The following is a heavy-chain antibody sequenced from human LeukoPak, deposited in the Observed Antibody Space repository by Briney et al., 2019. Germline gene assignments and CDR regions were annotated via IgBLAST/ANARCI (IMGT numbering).Heavy chain of an antibody. CDR1: GYTFTGYY. J-gene: IGHJ4*02. D-gene: IGHD2-15*01. Sequence: ASVKVSCKASGYTFTGYYLHWVRQAPGQGLEWMGWINPNSGGTNYAQKFQGRVTMTRDTSIRTAYVDLSRLRSDDSAVYYCAREVVVAAEGFDYWGQGTLVTVSS. V-gene: IGHV1-2*02. CDR3: AREVVVAAEGFDY. CDR2: INPNSGGT.